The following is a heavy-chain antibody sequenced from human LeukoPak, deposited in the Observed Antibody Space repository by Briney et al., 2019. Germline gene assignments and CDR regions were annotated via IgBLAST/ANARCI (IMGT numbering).Heavy chain of an antibody. CDR3: ATGYSAWSFGY. CDR2: ISYDGSNK. V-gene: IGHV3-30-3*01. D-gene: IGHD6-19*01. CDR1: GVTFSSYA. J-gene: IGHJ4*02. Sequence: GGSLRLSCAASGVTFSSYAMYWVRQAPGKGLDWVAVISYDGSNKYYADSVKGRFTISRDNSKNTLYLQMICLRAQDTAMYFCATGYSAWSFGYWGQGTLVTVSS.